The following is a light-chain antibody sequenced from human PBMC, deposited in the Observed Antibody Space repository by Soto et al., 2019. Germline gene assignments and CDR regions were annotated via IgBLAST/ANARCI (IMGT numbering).Light chain of an antibody. CDR1: QSVSSN. CDR3: QQYYNWPPWT. Sequence: EIVMTQSPATLSVSPGERATLSCRASQSVSSNLAWYQQKPGQAPRLLIYGASTRATGIPARFSGSGSGTEFTLTISSLQSEDPAVYYCQQYYNWPPWTFGQGTKVEIK. V-gene: IGKV3-15*01. J-gene: IGKJ1*01. CDR2: GAS.